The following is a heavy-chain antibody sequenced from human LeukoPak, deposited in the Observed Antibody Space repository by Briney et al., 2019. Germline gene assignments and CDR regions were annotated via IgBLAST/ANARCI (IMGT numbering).Heavy chain of an antibody. CDR3: ASPSNYDYVWGSPDTVTFDY. Sequence: SVKVSCKASGGTFSSYAISWVRQAPGQGLEWMGGVIPIFGTANYAQKFQGRVTITADESTSTAYMELSSLRSEDTAVYYCASPSNYDYVWGSPDTVTFDYWGQGTLVTVSS. D-gene: IGHD3-16*01. V-gene: IGHV1-69*13. J-gene: IGHJ4*02. CDR1: GGTFSSYA. CDR2: VIPIFGTA.